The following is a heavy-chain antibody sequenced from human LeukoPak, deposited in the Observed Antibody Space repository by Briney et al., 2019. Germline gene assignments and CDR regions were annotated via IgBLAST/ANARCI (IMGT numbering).Heavy chain of an antibody. CDR1: GFTFSSYA. CDR3: ARGPLEYYYGSGSYAPFDY. Sequence: PGRSLRLSCAASGFTFSSYAMHWVRQAPGKGLEWVAVISYDGSNKYYADSVKGRFTISRDNSKNTLYLQMNSLRAEDTAVYYCARGPLEYYYGSGSYAPFDYWGQGTLVTVSS. D-gene: IGHD3-10*01. J-gene: IGHJ4*02. CDR2: ISYDGSNK. V-gene: IGHV3-30-3*01.